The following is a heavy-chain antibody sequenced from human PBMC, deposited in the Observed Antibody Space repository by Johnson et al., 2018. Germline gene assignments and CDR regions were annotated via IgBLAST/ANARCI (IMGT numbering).Heavy chain of an antibody. Sequence: QVQLVQAGGGVVQPGRSLRLSCAASGFTFSDHSMHWVRKAPGKGLEWLSVISQDGTYDSYADSVKGRFTISRDNSKNTLYLQMNSLRAKDTAVYFCARVSGYYTGYFDAWGLGTLVAVSA. CDR2: ISQDGTYD. V-gene: IGHV3-30*14. CDR1: GFTFSDHS. CDR3: ARVSGYYTGYFDA. D-gene: IGHD3-3*01. J-gene: IGHJ4*02.